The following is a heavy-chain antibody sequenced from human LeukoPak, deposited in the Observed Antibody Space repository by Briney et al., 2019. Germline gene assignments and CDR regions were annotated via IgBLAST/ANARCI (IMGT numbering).Heavy chain of an antibody. CDR3: ARTPIGHFGMDV. J-gene: IGHJ6*02. CDR2: TSGSGATT. Sequence: GGSLRLSCAASGFTFSTYAITWVRQAPGKGLEWVSATSGSGATTFYADSVKGRFTISRDNAKNSLYLQMNSLRAEDTAVYYCARTPIGHFGMDVWGQGTTVTVSS. V-gene: IGHV3-23*01. CDR1: GFTFSTYA.